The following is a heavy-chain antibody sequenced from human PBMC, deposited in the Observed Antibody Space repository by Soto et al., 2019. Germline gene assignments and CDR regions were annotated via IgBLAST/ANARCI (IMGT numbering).Heavy chain of an antibody. J-gene: IGHJ6*02. CDR3: ARDQGYDFWSGYSSRGDYYYGMDV. V-gene: IGHV1-69*13. CDR2: IIPIFGTA. Sequence: SVKVSCKASGGTFSSYAISWVRQAPGQGLEWMGGIIPIFGTANYAQEFQGRVTITADESTSTAYMELSSLRSEDTAVYYCARDQGYDFWSGYSSRGDYYYGMDVWGQGTTVTVSS. D-gene: IGHD3-3*01. CDR1: GGTFSSYA.